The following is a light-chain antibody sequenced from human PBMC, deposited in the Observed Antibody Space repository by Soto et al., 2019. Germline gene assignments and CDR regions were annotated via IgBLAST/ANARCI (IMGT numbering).Light chain of an antibody. CDR3: QQYNSYLWT. CDR1: QSVNIW. Sequence: DVQMTQSPSPLSASVGDRVTITCRASQSVNIWLAWYQQKPGKAPKLLIYKASSLQSGVPSRFSGSGSGAEFTLTISSLQPDDFATYYCQQYNSYLWTFGQGTTVEI. V-gene: IGKV1-5*03. J-gene: IGKJ1*01. CDR2: KAS.